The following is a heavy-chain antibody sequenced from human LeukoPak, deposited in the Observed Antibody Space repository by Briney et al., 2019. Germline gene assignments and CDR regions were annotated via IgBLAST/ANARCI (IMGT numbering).Heavy chain of an antibody. Sequence: GGSLRLSCAASGFTFRRYWMSWVRQAPGKGLEWVANINQDGSEKNYVDSVKGRFTISRDNAKNSLYLQMNSLRAEDTAVYYCAANSTSAPNWFDPWGQGTLVTVSS. V-gene: IGHV3-7*01. CDR3: AANSTSAPNWFDP. D-gene: IGHD2-2*01. CDR1: GFTFRRYW. CDR2: INQDGSEK. J-gene: IGHJ5*02.